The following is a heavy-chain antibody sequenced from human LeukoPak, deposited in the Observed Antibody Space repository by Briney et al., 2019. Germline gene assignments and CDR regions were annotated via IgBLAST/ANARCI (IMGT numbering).Heavy chain of an antibody. CDR2: IRFDESDK. CDR1: GFTFTSYG. J-gene: IGHJ4*02. CDR3: AKDFRWSQDY. Sequence: GGSLRLSCAASGFTFTSYGMHWVRQAPGKGLEWVAHIRFDESDKYYADSVKGRFTISRDTSRNTVYLQMNSLRGEDTAVYYCAKDFRWSQDYWGQGTLVTVSS. V-gene: IGHV3-30*02. D-gene: IGHD4-23*01.